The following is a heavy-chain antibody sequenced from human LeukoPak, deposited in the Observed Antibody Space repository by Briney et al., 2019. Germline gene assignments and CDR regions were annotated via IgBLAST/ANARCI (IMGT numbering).Heavy chain of an antibody. Sequence: SETLSLTCAVYGGSFSGYYWSWIRQPPGKGLGWIGEINHSGSTNYNPSLKSRVAISVDTSKNQFSLKLSSVTAADTAVYYCARLHHYDILTGYYLSPWGQGTLVTVSS. V-gene: IGHV4-34*01. CDR3: ARLHHYDILTGYYLSP. D-gene: IGHD3-9*01. CDR1: GGSFSGYY. CDR2: INHSGST. J-gene: IGHJ5*02.